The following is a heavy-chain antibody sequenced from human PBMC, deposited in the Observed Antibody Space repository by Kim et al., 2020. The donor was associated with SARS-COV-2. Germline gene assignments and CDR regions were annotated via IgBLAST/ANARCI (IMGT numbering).Heavy chain of an antibody. V-gene: IGHV3-30-3*01. CDR1: GFTFSSYA. D-gene: IGHD5-12*01. CDR3: AREMATIEASYFDY. Sequence: GGSLRLSCAASGFTFSSYAMHWVRQAPGKGLEWVAVISYDGSNKYYADSVKGRFTISRDNSKNTLYLQMNSLRAEDTAVYYCAREMATIEASYFDYWGQG. J-gene: IGHJ4*02. CDR2: ISYDGSNK.